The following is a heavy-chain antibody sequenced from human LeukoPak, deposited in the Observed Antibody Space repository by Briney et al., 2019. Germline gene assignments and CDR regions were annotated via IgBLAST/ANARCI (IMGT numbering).Heavy chain of an antibody. D-gene: IGHD5-12*01. J-gene: IGHJ5*02. CDR2: ISSDGNHK. V-gene: IGHV3-30-3*01. CDR1: GFTFSTYA. CDR3: ARDRLPPPGVYCFDP. Sequence: ERSLRLSCAASGFTFSTYAMHWVRHAPGKGLEWVAAISSDGNHKHFADSVRGRFTISRDNSKNTLFLQMNSLRPDDTAVYYCARDRLPPPGVYCFDPWGQGTLVTVSS.